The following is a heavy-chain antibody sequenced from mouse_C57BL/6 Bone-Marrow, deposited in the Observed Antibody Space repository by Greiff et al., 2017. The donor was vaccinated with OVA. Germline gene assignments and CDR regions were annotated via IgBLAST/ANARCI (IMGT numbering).Heavy chain of an antibody. Sequence: QVQLQQSGPGLVQPSQSLSITCTVSGFSLTSYGVHWVRQSPGKGLEWLGVLWSGGSTDYNAAFISRLSISKDNSKSQVFFKMNRLQADDTAIYYCARNSYGSSPYYAMDYWGQGTSVTVSS. V-gene: IGHV2-2*01. J-gene: IGHJ4*01. D-gene: IGHD1-1*01. CDR3: ARNSYGSSPYYAMDY. CDR2: LWSGGST. CDR1: GFSLTSYG.